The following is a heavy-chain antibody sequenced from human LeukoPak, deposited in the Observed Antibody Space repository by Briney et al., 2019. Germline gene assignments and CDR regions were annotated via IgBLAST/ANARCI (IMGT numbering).Heavy chain of an antibody. J-gene: IGHJ6*02. CDR2: IFSSGST. CDR3: ARDRGLSLDG. D-gene: IGHD1-26*01. Sequence: SETLSLTCTVSGGSISGYYWSWIRQPAGQGLECIGRIFSSGSTNYNPSLKGRVTMSVDTSKNQFSLRLSSVTAADTAVYYCARDRGLSLDGRGQGVTVTVSS. V-gene: IGHV4-4*07. CDR1: GGSISGYY.